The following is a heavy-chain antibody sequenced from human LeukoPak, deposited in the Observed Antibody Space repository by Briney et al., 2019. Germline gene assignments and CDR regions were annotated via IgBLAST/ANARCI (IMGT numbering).Heavy chain of an antibody. Sequence: SEILSLTCAVYGGSFSGYYWSWIRQPPGKGLEWIGEINHSGSTNYNPSLKSRVTISVDTSKNQFSLKLSSVTAADTAVYYCARGLDYDSSGSGFDYWGQGTLVTVSS. V-gene: IGHV4-34*01. D-gene: IGHD3-22*01. J-gene: IGHJ4*02. CDR1: GGSFSGYY. CDR2: INHSGST. CDR3: ARGLDYDSSGSGFDY.